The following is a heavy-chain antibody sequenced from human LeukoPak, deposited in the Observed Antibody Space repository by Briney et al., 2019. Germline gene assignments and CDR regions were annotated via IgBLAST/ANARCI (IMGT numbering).Heavy chain of an antibody. V-gene: IGHV4-34*01. D-gene: IGHD3-22*01. CDR2: INHSGST. CDR1: GGSFSGYY. Sequence: PSETLSLTCAVYGGSFSGYYWSWIRQPPGKGLEWIGEINHSGSTNYNPSLKSRVTISVDTSKNQFSLKLSSVTAADTAVYYCARGPYYDSSGYYPTWGQGTLVTVSS. J-gene: IGHJ5*02. CDR3: ARGPYYDSSGYYPT.